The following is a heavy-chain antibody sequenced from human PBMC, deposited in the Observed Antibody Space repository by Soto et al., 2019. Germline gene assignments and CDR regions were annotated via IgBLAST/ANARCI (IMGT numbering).Heavy chain of an antibody. V-gene: IGHV4-39*01. Sequence: QLQLQESGPGLVKPSETLSLTCTVSGGSITSNAYYWGWIRQPPGKGLEWLGYIYYSGSASYNPSLKSRVTMFVDTSKNQFSLKLSSETAADTAVYYCARRPKRGSYSWCFDYWGQGTLVTVSS. J-gene: IGHJ4*02. D-gene: IGHD1-26*01. CDR3: ARRPKRGSYSWCFDY. CDR1: GGSITSNAYY. CDR2: IYYSGSA.